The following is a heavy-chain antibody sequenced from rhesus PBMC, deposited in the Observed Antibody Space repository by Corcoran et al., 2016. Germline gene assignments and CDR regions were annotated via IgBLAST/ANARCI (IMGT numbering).Heavy chain of an antibody. CDR1: GGSISSGYYY. CDR2: ITFRGST. V-gene: IGHV4-122*02. D-gene: IGHD4-29*01. Sequence: QVQLQESGPGLVKPSETLSLTCAVSGGSISSGYYYWSWIRQPPGKGLEWMGYITFRGSTTYNPSLKSRVTISRDTSKNQFSLKLSSVTAADTAVYYCARPTYGSSSPFDYWGQGVLVTVSS. CDR3: ARPTYGSSSPFDY. J-gene: IGHJ4*01.